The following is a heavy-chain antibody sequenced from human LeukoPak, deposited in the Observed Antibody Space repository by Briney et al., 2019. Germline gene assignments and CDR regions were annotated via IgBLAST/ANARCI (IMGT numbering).Heavy chain of an antibody. D-gene: IGHD6-19*01. CDR2: IYYSGST. Sequence: KPSESLSLTCTVSGGSISSRSYYWGWIRQPPGKGLERIGSIYYSGSTFYNPSLKSRVTISVDTSKNQFSLKLSSVTAADTAVYYCASWYSSGWYFDYWGQGTLVTVSS. CDR3: ASWYSSGWYFDY. J-gene: IGHJ4*02. CDR1: GGSISSRSYY. V-gene: IGHV4-39*01.